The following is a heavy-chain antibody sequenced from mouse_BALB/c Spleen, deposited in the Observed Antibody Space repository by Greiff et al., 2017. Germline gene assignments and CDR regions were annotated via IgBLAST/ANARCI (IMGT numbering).Heavy chain of an antibody. V-gene: IGHV5-12-2*01. CDR1: GFTFSSYT. Sequence: DVKLVESGGGLVQPGGSLKLSCAASGFTFSSYTMSWVRQTPEKRLEWVAYISNGGGSTYYPDTVKGRFTISRDNAKNTLYLQMSSLKSEDTAMYYCARHEGGITTGFAYWGQGTLVTVSA. CDR3: ARHEGGITTGFAY. D-gene: IGHD2-4*01. CDR2: ISNGGGST. J-gene: IGHJ3*01.